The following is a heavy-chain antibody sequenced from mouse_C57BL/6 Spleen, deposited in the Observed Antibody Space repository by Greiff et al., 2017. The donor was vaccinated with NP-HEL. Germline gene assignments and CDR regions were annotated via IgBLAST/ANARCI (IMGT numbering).Heavy chain of an antibody. Sequence: QVQLQQPGAELVKPGASVKLSCKASGYTFTSYWMQWVKQRPGQGLELIGEIDPSDSYTNYNQKFKGKATLTVDTSSSTAYMQLSSLTSEDSAVYYCARRGLYAMDYWGQGTSVTVSS. CDR2: IDPSDSYT. CDR1: GYTFTSYW. CDR3: ARRGLYAMDY. D-gene: IGHD3-3*01. J-gene: IGHJ4*01. V-gene: IGHV1-50*01.